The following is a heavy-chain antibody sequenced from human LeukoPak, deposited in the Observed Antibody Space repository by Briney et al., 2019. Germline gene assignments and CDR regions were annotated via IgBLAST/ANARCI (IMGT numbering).Heavy chain of an antibody. CDR1: GYTLTELS. V-gene: IGHV1-24*01. CDR2: FDPEDGET. Sequence: ASVKVSCKVSGYTLTELSMHWVRQAPGKGLEWMGGFDPEDGETIYAQKFQGRVTMTEDTSTDTAYMELSSLRSEDTAVYYCARETVATLDAFYYYYYMDVWGKGTTVTVSS. D-gene: IGHD5-12*01. J-gene: IGHJ6*03. CDR3: ARETVATLDAFYYYYYMDV.